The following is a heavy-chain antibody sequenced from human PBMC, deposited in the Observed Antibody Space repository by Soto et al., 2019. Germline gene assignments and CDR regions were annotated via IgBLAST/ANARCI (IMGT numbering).Heavy chain of an antibody. Sequence: QVQLQESGPGLVKPSQTLSLTCTVSGGSISSGGYYWSWIRQHPGKGLEWIGYIYYSGSTYYNPSLKSRVTISGDTSKNQFSLKLSSVTAADTAVYYCARGGYCSGGSCYGSDYWGQGTLVTVSS. D-gene: IGHD2-15*01. CDR1: GGSISSGGYY. V-gene: IGHV4-31*03. J-gene: IGHJ4*02. CDR3: ARGGYCSGGSCYGSDY. CDR2: IYYSGST.